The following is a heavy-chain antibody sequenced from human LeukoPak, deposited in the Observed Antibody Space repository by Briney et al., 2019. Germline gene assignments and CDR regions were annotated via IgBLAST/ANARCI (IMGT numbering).Heavy chain of an antibody. CDR1: GGSISSSSYY. J-gene: IGHJ4*02. D-gene: IGHD3-22*01. CDR2: IYYSGST. CDR3: ASTVGFGPDSSGYDYFDY. V-gene: IGHV4-39*07. Sequence: PSETLSLTCTVSGGSISSSSYYWGWIRQPPGKGLEWIGSIYYSGSTYYNPSLKSRVTISVDTSKNQFSLKLSSVTAADTAVYYCASTVGFGPDSSGYDYFDYWGQGTLVTVSS.